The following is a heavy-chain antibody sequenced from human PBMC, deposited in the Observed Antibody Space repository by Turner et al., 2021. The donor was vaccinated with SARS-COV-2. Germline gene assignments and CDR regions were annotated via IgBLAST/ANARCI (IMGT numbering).Heavy chain of an antibody. V-gene: IGHV3-21*01. CDR1: GFTFSLYS. CDR3: ARDRGYGDYLFGMDV. J-gene: IGHJ6*02. Sequence: EVQLVESGGGLVKPGESLRLSCAASGFTFSLYSMNWVRQAPGKGLEWVSSINPSSGFIHSADSTKGRFTISRDNAKNSLYLQMNSLRLEDTGVYYCARDRGYGDYLFGMDVWGRGTKVTVSS. CDR2: INPSSGFI. D-gene: IGHD4-17*01.